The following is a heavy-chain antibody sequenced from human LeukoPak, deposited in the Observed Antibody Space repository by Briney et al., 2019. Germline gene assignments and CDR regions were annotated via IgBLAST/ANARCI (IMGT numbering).Heavy chain of an antibody. J-gene: IGHJ4*02. Sequence: GGSLRLSCAASGFTFSIYWMSWVRQAPGKGLEWVANIKEDGSEKYYVDSVKGRFTISRDNAKNSLYLQMNSLRAEDTAVYYCARDPPYYDSSGYYYDYWGQGTLVTVSS. CDR1: GFTFSIYW. D-gene: IGHD3-22*01. CDR3: ARDPPYYDSSGYYYDY. CDR2: IKEDGSEK. V-gene: IGHV3-7*01.